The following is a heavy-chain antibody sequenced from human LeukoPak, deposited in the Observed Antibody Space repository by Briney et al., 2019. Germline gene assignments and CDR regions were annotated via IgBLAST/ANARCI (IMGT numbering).Heavy chain of an antibody. CDR3: ARGVGVPDY. D-gene: IGHD3-16*01. CDR2: ISYDGSNK. J-gene: IGHJ4*02. Sequence: SGGSLRLSCAASGFTFSSYGMHWVRQAPGKGLEWVAVISYDGSNKYYADSVKGRFTISRDNSENTLYLQMNSLRAEDTAVYYCARGVGVPDYWGQGTLVTVSS. CDR1: GFTFSSYG. V-gene: IGHV3-30*03.